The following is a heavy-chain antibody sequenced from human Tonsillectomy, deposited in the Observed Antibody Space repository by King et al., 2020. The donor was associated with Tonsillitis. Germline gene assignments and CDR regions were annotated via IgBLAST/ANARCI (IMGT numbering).Heavy chain of an antibody. CDR3: ARRRPGRIEQWLGLKDPYYYGMDV. Sequence: VQLVESGGGLVQPGGSLRLSCAASGFTFSSYDMHWVRQATGKGLEWVSAIGTAGDTYYPGSVKGRFIISREDATNSLYLQMKSLGAGDTAVYYCARRRPGRIEQWLGLKDPYYYGMDVWGQGPTVTVPS. V-gene: IGHV3-13*01. D-gene: IGHD6-19*01. CDR1: GFTFSSYD. J-gene: IGHJ6*02. CDR2: IGTAGDT.